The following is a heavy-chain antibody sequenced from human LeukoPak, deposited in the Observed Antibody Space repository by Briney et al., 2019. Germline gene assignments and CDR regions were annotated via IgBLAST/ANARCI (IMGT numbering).Heavy chain of an antibody. CDR2: IYSSGST. CDR1: GASINNYY. J-gene: IGHJ4*02. D-gene: IGHD5-24*01. Sequence: NSSETLSLTCTVSGASINNYYWSWARQSPGKGLEWIGYIYSSGSTNYNPSLKSRVTISLDTSKTQFSLKLNSVIAADTAIYFCARGPTDGYNYGFDYWGQGTLVTVSS. V-gene: IGHV4-59*01. CDR3: ARGPTDGYNYGFDY.